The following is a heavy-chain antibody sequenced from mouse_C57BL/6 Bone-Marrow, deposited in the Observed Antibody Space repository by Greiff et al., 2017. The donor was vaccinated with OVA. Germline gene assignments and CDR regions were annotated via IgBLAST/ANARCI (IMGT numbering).Heavy chain of an antibody. CDR2: ISYDGSN. Sequence: EVQRVESGPGLVKPSQSLSLTCSVTGYSITSGYYWNWIRQFPGNKLEWMGYISYDGSNNYNPSLKNRISITRDTSKNQFFLKLNSVTTEDTATYYCARDPLTGTLDYWGQGTTLTVSS. CDR1: GYSITSGYY. V-gene: IGHV3-6*01. J-gene: IGHJ2*01. CDR3: ARDPLTGTLDY. D-gene: IGHD4-1*01.